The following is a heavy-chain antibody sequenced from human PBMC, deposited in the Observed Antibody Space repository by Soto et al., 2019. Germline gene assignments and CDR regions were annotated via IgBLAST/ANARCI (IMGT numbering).Heavy chain of an antibody. CDR3: ARAPYRYSGRGGYFDY. D-gene: IGHD1-26*01. Sequence: HGESLKISCKASGYSFTTYWIAWVRQMPGKGLEWMGIINPGDSDIRYSPSFQGQVTISADNSISTAYLQWSSLKASDTAMYYCARAPYRYSGRGGYFDYWGQGTLVTVSS. V-gene: IGHV5-51*01. J-gene: IGHJ4*02. CDR1: GYSFTTYW. CDR2: INPGDSDI.